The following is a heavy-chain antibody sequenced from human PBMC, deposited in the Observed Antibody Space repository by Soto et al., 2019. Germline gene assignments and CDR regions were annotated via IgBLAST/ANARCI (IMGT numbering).Heavy chain of an antibody. CDR2: ILHDGSND. CDR1: GFNFSNYN. V-gene: IGHV3-30*18. D-gene: IGHD4-4*01. Sequence: QVQLEESGGGVVQPGRSLRLSCAASGFNFSNYNMHWVRQAPGKGLEWVALILHDGSNDYYADSVKGRFTISRDNSKNTLYLQMKSLRAEDTAVYYCAKSRDGYSFYFYYGMDVWGQGTTVTVSS. J-gene: IGHJ6*02. CDR3: AKSRDGYSFYFYYGMDV.